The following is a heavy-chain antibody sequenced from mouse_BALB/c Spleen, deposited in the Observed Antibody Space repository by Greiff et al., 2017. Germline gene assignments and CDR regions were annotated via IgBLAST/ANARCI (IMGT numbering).Heavy chain of an antibody. CDR2: INPGSGGT. J-gene: IGHJ4*01. CDR1: GYAFTNYL. CDR3: ARGKNYYAMDY. Sequence: VQLQQSGAELVRPGTSVKVSCKASGYAFTNYLIEWVKQRPGQGLEWIGVINPGSGGTNYNEKFKGKATLTADKSSSTAYMQLSSLTSDDSAVYFCARGKNYYAMDYWGQGTSVTVSS. V-gene: IGHV1-54*01.